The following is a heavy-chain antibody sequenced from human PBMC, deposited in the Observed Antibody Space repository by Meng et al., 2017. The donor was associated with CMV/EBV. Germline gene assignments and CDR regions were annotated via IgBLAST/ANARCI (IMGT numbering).Heavy chain of an antibody. CDR2: MNPNSGNT. CDR3: ARGPYSSSWYGYWFDP. D-gene: IGHD6-13*01. J-gene: IGHJ5*02. CDR1: GYTFTSYD. V-gene: IGHV1-8*01. Sequence: SGYTFTSYDINWVRQAAGQGLEWMGWMNPNSGNTGYAQKFQGRVTMTRNTSISTAYMELSSLRSEDTAVYYCARGPYSSSWYGYWFDPWGQGTLVTVSS.